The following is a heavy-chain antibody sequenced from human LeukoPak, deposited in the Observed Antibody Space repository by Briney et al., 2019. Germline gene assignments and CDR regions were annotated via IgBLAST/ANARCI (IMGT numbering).Heavy chain of an antibody. D-gene: IGHD3-3*01. V-gene: IGHV1-18*01. CDR3: ARVERSYDFWSGYYQIDY. CDR1: GYTFTSYG. Sequence: ASVKVSCKASGYTFTSYGISWVRQAPGQGLEWMGWISAYNGNTNYAQKLQGRVTMTTDTSTSTAYMELRSLRSDDTAVYYCARVERSYDFWSGYYQIDYWGQGTLVTVSS. J-gene: IGHJ4*02. CDR2: ISAYNGNT.